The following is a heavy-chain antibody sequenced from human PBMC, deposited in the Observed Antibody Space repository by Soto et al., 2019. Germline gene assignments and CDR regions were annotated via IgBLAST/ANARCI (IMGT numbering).Heavy chain of an antibody. CDR3: ARDGSYGSYYFDY. V-gene: IGHV3-21*01. J-gene: IGHJ4*02. D-gene: IGHD1-26*01. CDR1: GFTFSSYS. Sequence: PGGSLRLSCAASGFTFSSYSMNWVRQAPGKGLEWVSSISSSSSYIYYADSVKGRFTISRDNAKNSLYLQMNSLRAEDTAVYYCARDGSYGSYYFDYWGQGTLVTVSS. CDR2: ISSSSSYI.